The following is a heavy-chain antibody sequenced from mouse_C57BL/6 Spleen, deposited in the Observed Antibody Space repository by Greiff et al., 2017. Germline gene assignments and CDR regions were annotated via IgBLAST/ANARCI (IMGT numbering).Heavy chain of an antibody. V-gene: IGHV1-63*01. D-gene: IGHD2-2*01. CDR1: GYTFTNYW. Sequence: QVQLQQSGAELVRPGTSVKMSCKASGYTFTNYWIGWAKQRPGHGLEWIGDIYPGGGYTNYNEKFKGKATLTADKSSSTACMQFSSLTSEDSAIYYCARWGYDVGFAYWGQGTLVTVSA. CDR3: ARWGYDVGFAY. CDR2: IYPGGGYT. J-gene: IGHJ3*01.